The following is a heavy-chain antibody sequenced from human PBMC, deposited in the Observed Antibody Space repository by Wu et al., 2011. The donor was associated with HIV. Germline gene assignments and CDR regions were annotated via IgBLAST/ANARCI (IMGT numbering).Heavy chain of an antibody. CDR1: GGTFSSYA. D-gene: IGHD6-19*01. J-gene: IGHJ4*02. CDR3: ATDPTIAVAGTKSF. CDR2: IIPIFGTA. V-gene: IGHV1-69*14. Sequence: QVQLVQSGAEVKKPGSSMKVSCTASGGTFSSYAISWVRQAPGQGLEWMGRIIPIFGTAIYAHKFQGRLTITADKSPNTASMELTSLKSEDTAVYYCATDPTIAVAGTKSFWGRGTLVSVSS.